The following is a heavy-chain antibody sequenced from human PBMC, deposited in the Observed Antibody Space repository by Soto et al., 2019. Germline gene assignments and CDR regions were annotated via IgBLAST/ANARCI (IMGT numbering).Heavy chain of an antibody. Sequence: GGSLRLSCAASGFTFSSYAMHWVRQAPGKGLEWVAVIWYDGSNKYYADSVKGRFTISRDNSKNTLYLQMNSLRAEDTAVYYCARDPNSSSWSVAFDIWGQGTMVTVSS. CDR1: GFTFSSYA. CDR2: IWYDGSNK. CDR3: ARDPNSSSWSVAFDI. J-gene: IGHJ3*02. V-gene: IGHV3-33*08. D-gene: IGHD6-13*01.